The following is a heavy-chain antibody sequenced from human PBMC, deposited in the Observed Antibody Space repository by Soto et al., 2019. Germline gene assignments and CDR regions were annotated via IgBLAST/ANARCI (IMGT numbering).Heavy chain of an antibody. CDR1: GFTFSSYW. Sequence: EVQLVESGGGLVQPGGSLRLSCAASGFTFSSYWMNWVRQAPGKGLVWVSRINSDGSSTSYAESVKGRFTISRDNAKNRVYLQMNSLSAEDTAVYYCAEGLVRVGRRGYWGQGTLVTVSS. V-gene: IGHV3-74*01. CDR3: AEGLVRVGRRGY. J-gene: IGHJ4*02. D-gene: IGHD1-1*01. CDR2: INSDGSST.